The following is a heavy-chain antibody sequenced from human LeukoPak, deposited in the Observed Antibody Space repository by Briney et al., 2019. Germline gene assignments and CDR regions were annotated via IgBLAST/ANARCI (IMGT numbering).Heavy chain of an antibody. D-gene: IGHD1-1*01. Sequence: GGSLRLSCAASGFTFSDYWMSWVRQAPEKGLEWVANIKQDGSEKYYVDSVKGRFTISRDDAKNSLYLQMNSLRDDDTAVYYCAREILEPGKTHEYWGQGTLVTVSS. V-gene: IGHV3-7*01. CDR2: IKQDGSEK. J-gene: IGHJ4*02. CDR1: GFTFSDYW. CDR3: AREILEPGKTHEY.